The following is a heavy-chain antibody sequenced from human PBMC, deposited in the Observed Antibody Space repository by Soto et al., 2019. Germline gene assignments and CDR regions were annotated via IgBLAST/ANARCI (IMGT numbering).Heavy chain of an antibody. J-gene: IGHJ5*02. CDR1: GFTFSSYA. CDR2: ISGSGCST. Sequence: GGSLRLSCAASGFTFSSYAMSWVRQAPGKGLEWVSAISGSGCSTYYADSVKGRFTISRDNSKNTLYLQMNSLRAEDTAVYYCAKAAEDTAMVRFMLGCWFDPWGQGTLVTVSS. CDR3: AKAAEDTAMVRFMLGCWFDP. D-gene: IGHD5-18*01. V-gene: IGHV3-23*01.